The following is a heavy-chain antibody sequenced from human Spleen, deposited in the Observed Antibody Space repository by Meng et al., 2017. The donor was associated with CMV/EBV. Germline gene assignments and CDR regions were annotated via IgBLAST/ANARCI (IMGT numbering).Heavy chain of an antibody. V-gene: IGHV3-33*08. D-gene: IGHD7-27*01. CDR1: GFTFSSYS. Sequence: GESLKISCAASGFTFSSYSMNWVRQAPGKGLEWVAVIWYDGSNKYYADSVKGRFTISRDNSKNTLYLQMNSLRAEDTAVYYCARDGECLARSDVFDIWGQGTMVTVSS. J-gene: IGHJ3*02. CDR3: ARDGECLARSDVFDI. CDR2: IWYDGSNK.